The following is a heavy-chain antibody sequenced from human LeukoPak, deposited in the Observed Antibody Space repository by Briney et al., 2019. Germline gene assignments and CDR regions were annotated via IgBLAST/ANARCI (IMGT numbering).Heavy chain of an antibody. Sequence: QPGGSLRLSCAASGFTFSSYAMSWVRQAPGKGLEWVSAISGSGDSTYYADSVKGRFTISRDNSKNTLYLQMNSLRAEDTAVYYCAKDLNWNYFNGNDDYWGQGTLVTVSS. J-gene: IGHJ4*02. CDR3: AKDLNWNYFNGNDDY. D-gene: IGHD1-7*01. CDR1: GFTFSSYA. CDR2: ISGSGDST. V-gene: IGHV3-23*01.